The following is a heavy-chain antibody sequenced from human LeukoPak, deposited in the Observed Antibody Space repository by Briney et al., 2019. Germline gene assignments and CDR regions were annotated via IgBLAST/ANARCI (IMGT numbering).Heavy chain of an antibody. Sequence: GGSLRLSCAASGFTFSSYSMNWVRQAPGKGLEWVSSISSSSSYIYYADSVKGRFTISRDNAKNSLYLQMNSLRAEDTAVYYCARDRMPAAEHRGIGRDAFDIWGQGTMVTVSS. CDR3: ARDRMPAAEHRGIGRDAFDI. CDR1: GFTFSSYS. CDR2: ISSSSSYI. J-gene: IGHJ3*02. D-gene: IGHD6-13*01. V-gene: IGHV3-21*01.